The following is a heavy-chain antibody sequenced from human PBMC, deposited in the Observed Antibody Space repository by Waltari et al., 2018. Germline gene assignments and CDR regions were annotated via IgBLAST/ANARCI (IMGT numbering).Heavy chain of an antibody. CDR2: MNPNSGNT. Sequence: QVQLVQSGAEVKKPGASVKVSCKASGYTLTSYDIKWVRQATGQGLEWMGWMNPNSGNTGYAQKFQGRVTMTRNTSISTAYMELSSLRSEDTAVYYCARDQWLVRSWFDPWGQGTLVTVSS. J-gene: IGHJ5*02. D-gene: IGHD6-19*01. CDR3: ARDQWLVRSWFDP. V-gene: IGHV1-8*01. CDR1: GYTLTSYD.